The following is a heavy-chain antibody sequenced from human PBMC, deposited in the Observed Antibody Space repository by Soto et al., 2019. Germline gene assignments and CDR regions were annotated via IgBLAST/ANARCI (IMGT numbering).Heavy chain of an antibody. CDR2: IYYSGST. V-gene: IGHV4-39*01. CDR1: GGSISSSSYY. Sequence: QLQLQESGPGLVKPSETLSLTCTVSGGSISSSSYYWGWIRQPPGKGLEWIGSIYYSGSTYYNPSLKSRVTISVDTSKNQFSLKLSSVTAADTAVYYCATMIVVVNNFDYWGQGTPVTVSS. CDR3: ATMIVVVNNFDY. J-gene: IGHJ4*02. D-gene: IGHD3-22*01.